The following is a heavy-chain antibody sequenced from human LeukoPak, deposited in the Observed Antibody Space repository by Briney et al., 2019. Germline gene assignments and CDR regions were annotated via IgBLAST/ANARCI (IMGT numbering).Heavy chain of an antibody. CDR1: GGSISSYY. J-gene: IGHJ4*02. Sequence: SETLSLTCTVSGGSISSYYWSWIRQPPGKGLEGSGYIYYSGSTNYNPSLKSRVTMSVDSSKNQFSLQLSSVTAADTAVYYCARVGYSYGPPDYWGQGTLVTVSS. V-gene: IGHV4-59*01. CDR3: ARVGYSYGPPDY. D-gene: IGHD5-18*01. CDR2: IYYSGST.